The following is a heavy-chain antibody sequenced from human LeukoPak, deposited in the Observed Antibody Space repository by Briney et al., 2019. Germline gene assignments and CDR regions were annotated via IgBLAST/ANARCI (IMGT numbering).Heavy chain of an antibody. D-gene: IGHD1-26*01. CDR1: DGSISSYY. CDR3: ASGSYYRGDY. CDR2: ISYTGST. J-gene: IGHJ4*02. V-gene: IGHV4-59*13. Sequence: SETLSLTCTVSDGSISSYYWSWIRQPPGKRLEWIGYISYTGSTNYNPSLMSRVTISVDTSQNQFSLKLNSVTAADTAVYYCASGSYYRGDYWGQGTLVTVSS.